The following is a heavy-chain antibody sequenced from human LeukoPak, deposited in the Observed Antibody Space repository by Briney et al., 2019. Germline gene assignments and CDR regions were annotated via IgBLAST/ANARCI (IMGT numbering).Heavy chain of an antibody. Sequence: PSETLSLICSVSGGSISDYNWNWIRQSAGKGLEWIGRLYDSGNTNYNPSLESRVMMSVDMSKNQFSLKLSSVSAADTAVYYCARDGGSNWNHEYFYIDVWGKGTTVTVSS. CDR1: GGSISDYN. CDR3: ARDGGSNWNHEYFYIDV. CDR2: LYDSGNT. J-gene: IGHJ6*03. D-gene: IGHD1-20*01. V-gene: IGHV4-4*07.